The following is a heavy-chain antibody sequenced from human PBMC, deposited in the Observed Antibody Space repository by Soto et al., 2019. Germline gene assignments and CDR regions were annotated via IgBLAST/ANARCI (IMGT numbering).Heavy chain of an antibody. Sequence: GGSLRLSCAASGFTFSSYWMHWVRQAPGKGLVWVSRINSDGSSTSYADSVKGRFTISRDNAKNTLYLQMNSLRAEDTAVYYCADSITAYYFDYWGQGTLVTVSS. J-gene: IGHJ4*02. CDR2: INSDGSST. CDR3: ADSITAYYFDY. D-gene: IGHD3-10*01. CDR1: GFTFSSYW. V-gene: IGHV3-74*01.